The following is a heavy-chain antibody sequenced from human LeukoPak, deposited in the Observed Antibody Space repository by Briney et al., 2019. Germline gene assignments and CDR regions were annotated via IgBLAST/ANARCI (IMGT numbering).Heavy chain of an antibody. Sequence: GGSLRLSCAASGFTVSSNYMSWVRQAPGKGLEWGSVIYSGGSTYYADSVKGRFTSSRDNSKNTLYLQMNSLRAEDTAVYYCARALVAYDAFDIWGQGTMVTVSS. J-gene: IGHJ3*02. D-gene: IGHD2-15*01. CDR3: ARALVAYDAFDI. V-gene: IGHV3-53*01. CDR2: IYSGGST. CDR1: GFTVSSNY.